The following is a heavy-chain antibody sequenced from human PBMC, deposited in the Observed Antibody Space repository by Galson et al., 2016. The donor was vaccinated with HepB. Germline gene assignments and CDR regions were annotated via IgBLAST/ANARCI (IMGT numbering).Heavy chain of an antibody. CDR3: IKDMRVGGVAGWTYFQH. Sequence: SLRLSCAASGFTFEDYAMHWVRQAPGKGLEWVSGIKRNSGKINYAYSATGRFTISRDNTKNSLSLQMNSLRPEDTALYYCIKDMRVGGVAGWTYFQHWGLGTLVTVSS. D-gene: IGHD3/OR15-3a*01. CDR2: IKRNSGKI. V-gene: IGHV3-9*01. CDR1: GFTFEDYA. J-gene: IGHJ1*01.